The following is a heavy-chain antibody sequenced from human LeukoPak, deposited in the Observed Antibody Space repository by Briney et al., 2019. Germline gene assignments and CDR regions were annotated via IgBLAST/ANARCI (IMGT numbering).Heavy chain of an antibody. J-gene: IGHJ4*02. CDR1: GFTFSSYS. D-gene: IGHD3-22*01. V-gene: IGHV3-21*01. CDR2: ISSSSSYI. Sequence: GRSLILSCASSGFTFSSYSMNWVRQAPGKGLEWVSSISSSSSYIYYADSVKGRFTISRDNAKNSLYLQMNSLRPEDTAVYYCARDISASSGYPDYWGQGTLVTVSS. CDR3: ARDISASSGYPDY.